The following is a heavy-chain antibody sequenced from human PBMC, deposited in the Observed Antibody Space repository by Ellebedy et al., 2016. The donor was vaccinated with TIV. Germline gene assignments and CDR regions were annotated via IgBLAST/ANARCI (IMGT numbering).Heavy chain of an antibody. CDR1: GGSISNSDYY. J-gene: IGHJ5*02. V-gene: IGHV4-39*07. Sequence: MPSETLSLTCTVSGGSISNSDYYWNWIRQPPGKGLEWIGSIYYSGSAYDNPSLKSRVTVSVDTSKNQFSLNLSSVTAEDTAVYYCARDPALPRGRFDTWGQGTLVTVSS. CDR3: ARDPALPRGRFDT. CDR2: IYYSGSA.